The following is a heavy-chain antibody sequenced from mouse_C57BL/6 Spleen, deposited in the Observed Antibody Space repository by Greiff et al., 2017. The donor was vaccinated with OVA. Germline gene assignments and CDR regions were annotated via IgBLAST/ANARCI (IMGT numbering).Heavy chain of an antibody. CDR2: ISSGSSTI. CDR1: GFTFSDYG. J-gene: IGHJ2*01. V-gene: IGHV5-17*01. D-gene: IGHD1-1*02. Sequence: EVLLVESGGGLVKPGGSLKLSCAASGFTFSDYGMHWVRQAPEKGLEWVAYISSGSSTIYYADTVKGRFTLSRDNAKNTLFLQMTSLRCEGTAMYYCARPGLITMEGATPLDYWGQGTTLTVSS. CDR3: ARPGLITMEGATPLDY.